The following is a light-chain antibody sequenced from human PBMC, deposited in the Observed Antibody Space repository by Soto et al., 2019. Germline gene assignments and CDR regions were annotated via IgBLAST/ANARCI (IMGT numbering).Light chain of an antibody. CDR1: QSVGTY. V-gene: IGKV3-20*01. CDR3: QQYVSIPLT. J-gene: IGKJ4*01. CDR2: GVS. Sequence: EIVLTQSPGTLSLSPGERATLSCRASQSVGTYLAWYQQKPGQAPRLLMYGVSSRATGIPDRFSGSGSGSDFTLTISRLEPEDLAVYYCQQYVSIPLTFGGGTKVDIK.